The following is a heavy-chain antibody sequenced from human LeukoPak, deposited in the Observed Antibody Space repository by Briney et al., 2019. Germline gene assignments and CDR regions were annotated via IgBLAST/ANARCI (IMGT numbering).Heavy chain of an antibody. V-gene: IGHV3-30-3*01. CDR1: GFTFSSYA. D-gene: IGHD6-6*01. J-gene: IGHJ4*02. Sequence: PGGSLRLSCAASGFTFSSYAMHWVRQAPGKGLEWVAVISYDGSNKYYADSVKGRFTISRDNSKNTLYLQMNSLRAEDTAVYYCAKDKPSSSSAQHFDYWGQGTLVTVSS. CDR2: ISYDGSNK. CDR3: AKDKPSSSSAQHFDY.